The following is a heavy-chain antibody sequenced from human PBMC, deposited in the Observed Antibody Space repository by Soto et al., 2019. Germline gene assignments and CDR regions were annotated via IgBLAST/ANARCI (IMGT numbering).Heavy chain of an antibody. J-gene: IGHJ6*03. V-gene: IGHV1-18*01. Sequence: GASVKVSCKASGYTFTSYGISWVRQAPGQGLEWMGWISAYNGNTNYAQKLQGRVTMTTDTSTSTAYMELRSLRSDDTAVYYCARGPYVTTPRDYYYYYMDVWGKGTKVTVSS. CDR3: ARGPYVTTPRDYYYYYMDV. CDR1: GYTFTSYG. CDR2: ISAYNGNT. D-gene: IGHD4-4*01.